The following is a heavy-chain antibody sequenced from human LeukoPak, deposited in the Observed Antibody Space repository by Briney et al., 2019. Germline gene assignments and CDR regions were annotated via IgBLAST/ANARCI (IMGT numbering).Heavy chain of an antibody. CDR1: GYTFISYG. J-gene: IGHJ4*02. V-gene: IGHV1-18*01. CDR2: VSAYADDT. CDR3: ARDCIGCHGFDY. D-gene: IGHD2-15*01. Sequence: GASVKVSCKASGYTFISYGISWVLQAPGQGLEWMGWVSAYADDTNYVQKFQGRVTMTTDTSTSTAYMELRSLRFDDTAVYYCARDCIGCHGFDYWGQGTLVTVSS.